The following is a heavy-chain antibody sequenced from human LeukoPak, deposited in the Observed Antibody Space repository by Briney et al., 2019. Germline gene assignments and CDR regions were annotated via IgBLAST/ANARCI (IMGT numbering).Heavy chain of an antibody. CDR1: GGSFSGYY. Sequence: SETLSLTCAVYGGSFSGYYWGWIRQPPGKGLEWIGCIYSSGGTYYNPSLMSRLAISVETSKSQFSLKLSSVTAADTAVYYCARLGGSGDTFDIWGQGTMVTVSS. J-gene: IGHJ3*02. CDR3: ARLGGSGDTFDI. CDR2: IYSSGGT. V-gene: IGHV4-34*01. D-gene: IGHD3-10*01.